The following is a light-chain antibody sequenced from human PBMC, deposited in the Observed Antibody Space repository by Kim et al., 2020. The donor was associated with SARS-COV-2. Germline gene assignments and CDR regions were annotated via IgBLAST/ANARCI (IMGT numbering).Light chain of an antibody. CDR1: GGSMANNY. CDR2: EDK. J-gene: IGLJ2*01. Sequence: TVTSVSTTGGGSMANNYVKWYHTRPGSARTPVIYEDKQSPSGVPGLLSGSIDSTSSAASLTISGLKTAEEADYYCQSYDSSNYVVFGGGTQLTVL. V-gene: IGLV6-57*02. CDR3: QSYDSSNYVV.